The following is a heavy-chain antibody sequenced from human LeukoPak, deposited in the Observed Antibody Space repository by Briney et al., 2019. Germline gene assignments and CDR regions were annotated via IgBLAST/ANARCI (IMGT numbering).Heavy chain of an antibody. CDR3: ARAGVQLWFGYYYYYMDV. CDR1: GFTFSRYN. D-gene: IGHD5-18*01. J-gene: IGHJ6*03. V-gene: IGHV3-30*03. CDR2: ISYDGSNK. Sequence: GGSLRLSCAASGFTFSRYNMNWVRQAPGKGLEWVAVISYDGSNKYYADSVKGRFTISRDNSKNTLYLQMNSLRAEDTAVYYCARAGVQLWFGYYYYYMDVWGKGTTVTVSS.